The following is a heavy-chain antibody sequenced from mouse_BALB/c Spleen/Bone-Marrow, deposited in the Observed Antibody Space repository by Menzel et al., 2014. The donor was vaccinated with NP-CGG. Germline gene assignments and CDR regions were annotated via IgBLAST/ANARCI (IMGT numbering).Heavy chain of an antibody. CDR2: INPDSSTI. J-gene: IGHJ3*01. CDR1: GFDFSRYW. Sequence: EVKLMESGGGLVQPGGSLKLSCAASGFDFSRYWMSWVRQAPGKGLEWIGEINPDSSTINYTPSLKDKFIISRDNAKNTLYLQMGKVRSEDTALYYCARLYYYGQFAYWGQGTLVTVSA. D-gene: IGHD1-1*01. V-gene: IGHV4-1*02. CDR3: ARLYYYGQFAY.